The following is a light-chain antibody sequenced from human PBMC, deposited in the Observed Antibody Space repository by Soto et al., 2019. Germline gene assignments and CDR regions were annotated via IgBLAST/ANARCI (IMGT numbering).Light chain of an antibody. V-gene: IGKV3-20*01. CDR1: QSVSSSY. CDR2: GAS. J-gene: IGKJ1*01. Sequence: EIVLTQSPGTLSLSPGERATLSCRASQSVSSSYFAWYQQKPGQAPRLLIYGASSRATGIPDRFSGSGSGTDFTLTISSLEPEDFAVYYCQRYSTSPWTFGQGTKVAIK. CDR3: QRYSTSPWT.